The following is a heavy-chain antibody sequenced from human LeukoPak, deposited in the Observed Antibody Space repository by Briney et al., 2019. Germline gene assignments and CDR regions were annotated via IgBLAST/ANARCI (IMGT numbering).Heavy chain of an antibody. Sequence: QAGGSLRLSCAASGFSVSSNYMSWVRQAPGKGLEYISVVNSGGRKYYRDSVKGRFTISRDIPKNTLYLKMNSLKAEDTAVYYCTRQKWQLPFHWGQGTLVTVSS. CDR2: VNSGGRK. D-gene: IGHD1-26*01. J-gene: IGHJ4*02. CDR3: TRQKWQLPFH. V-gene: IGHV3-53*01. CDR1: GFSVSSNY.